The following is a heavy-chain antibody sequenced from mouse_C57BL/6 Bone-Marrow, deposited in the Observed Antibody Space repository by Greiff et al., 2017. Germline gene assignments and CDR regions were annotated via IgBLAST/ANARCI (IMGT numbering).Heavy chain of an antibody. CDR3: TRSDGYYGVYAMDY. J-gene: IGHJ4*01. CDR1: GYTFTSYW. V-gene: IGHV1-5*01. CDR2: IYPGNSDT. Sequence: EVQLQQSGTVLARPGASVKMSCKTSGYTFTSYWMHWVKHRPGQGLEWIGAIYPGNSDTSYNQKFKGKAKLTAVTSASTAYMELSSLTNEDSAVYYCTRSDGYYGVYAMDYWGQGTSVTVSS. D-gene: IGHD2-3*01.